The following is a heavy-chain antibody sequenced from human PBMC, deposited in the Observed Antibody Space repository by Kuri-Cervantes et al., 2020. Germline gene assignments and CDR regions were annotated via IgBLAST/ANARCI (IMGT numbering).Heavy chain of an antibody. D-gene: IGHD2-15*01. J-gene: IGHJ5*02. V-gene: IGHV4-61*08. CDR1: GGSISSGGYY. Sequence: ESLKISCTVSGGSISSGGYYWSWIRQHPGKGLEWIGYIYYSGSTNYNPSLKSRVTISVDTSKNQFSLKLSSVTAADTAVYYCARAANSRGYCSGGSCYWAYWFDPWGQGTLVTVSS. CDR3: ARAANSRGYCSGGSCYWAYWFDP. CDR2: IYYSGST.